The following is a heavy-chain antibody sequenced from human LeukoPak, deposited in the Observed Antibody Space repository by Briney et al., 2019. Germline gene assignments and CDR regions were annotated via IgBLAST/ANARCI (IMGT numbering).Heavy chain of an antibody. V-gene: IGHV3-23*01. CDR2: ISAGGVSLFSGSGSTT. Sequence: GGSLRLSCAASEFTFSNYAMSWVRQAPGKGLEWVSVISAGGVSLFSGSGSTTYYADSVEGRFTISRDNSKNTLYLQMNSLRADDTAVYFCAKMSGVVWFGELRLPFDSWGQGTLVTVSS. D-gene: IGHD3-10*01. CDR1: EFTFSNYA. J-gene: IGHJ4*02. CDR3: AKMSGVVWFGELRLPFDS.